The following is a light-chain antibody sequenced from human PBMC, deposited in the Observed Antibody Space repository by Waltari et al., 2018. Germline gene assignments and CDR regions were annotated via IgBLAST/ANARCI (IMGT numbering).Light chain of an antibody. Sequence: DIQMNQSSSTLSASVGDRVTITCRASQSISHWLAWYQQKPGQAPKVLIYKSFTLQSGVPSRFSGSGSETEFTLTISSLQPDDFATYYCQQYNISPYTFGQGTTLEI. CDR1: QSISHW. CDR3: QQYNISPYT. CDR2: KSF. V-gene: IGKV1-5*03. J-gene: IGKJ2*01.